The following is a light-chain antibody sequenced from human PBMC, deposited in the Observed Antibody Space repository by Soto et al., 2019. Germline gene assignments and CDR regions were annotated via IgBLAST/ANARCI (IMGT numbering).Light chain of an antibody. Sequence: QSALTQPASVSGSPGQSITISCTGTSSDFGGYNYVSWYQHHPGKVPKLIIYDVLNRPSGVSNRFSGSKSGNTASLTISGLQAEEEADYYCGSHTTSSTYVFGTGTKLTVL. J-gene: IGLJ1*01. CDR2: DVL. CDR1: SSDFGGYNY. CDR3: GSHTTSSTYV. V-gene: IGLV2-14*03.